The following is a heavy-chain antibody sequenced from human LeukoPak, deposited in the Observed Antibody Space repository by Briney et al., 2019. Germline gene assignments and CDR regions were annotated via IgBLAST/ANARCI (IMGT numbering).Heavy chain of an antibody. Sequence: KVSCKASGXXFXXNYXHWVRQAPGQALEWMGMXYARDGCTSYAQKYQGRVTVTRDTSTSTVHMELSGLRSEDTAVYYCVRDGEGVAISVNYWFDPWGQGTLVTVSS. J-gene: IGHJ5*02. CDR3: VRDGEGVAISVNYWFDP. D-gene: IGHD3-10*01. CDR1: GXXFXXNY. V-gene: IGHV1-46*01. CDR2: XYARDGCT.